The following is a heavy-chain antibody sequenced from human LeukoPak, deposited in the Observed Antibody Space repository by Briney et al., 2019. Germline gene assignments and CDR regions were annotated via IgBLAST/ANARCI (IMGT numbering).Heavy chain of an antibody. V-gene: IGHV3-9*01. CDR2: ISWNSGSI. D-gene: IGHD6-6*01. J-gene: IGHJ3*02. Sequence: GGSLRLSCAASGFTFDDYAMHWVRQAPGKGLEWVSGISWNSGSIGYADSVKGRFTISRDNAKNSLYLQMNSLRAEDTALYYCARVRGSPDAFDIWGQGTMVTVSS. CDR1: GFTFDDYA. CDR3: ARVRGSPDAFDI.